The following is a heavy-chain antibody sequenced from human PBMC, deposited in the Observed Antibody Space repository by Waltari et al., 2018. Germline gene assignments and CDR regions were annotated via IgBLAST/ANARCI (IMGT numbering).Heavy chain of an antibody. Sequence: QLQLQESGPGLVKPSETLSLTCTVSGGSISSSSYYWGWIRQPPGKGLEWIGSIYYSGSTYYNPSLKSVVTISVDTSKNQFSLKLSSVTAADTAVYYCASPAGYYYDSSGYPFDYWGQGTLVTVSS. CDR3: ASPAGYYYDSSGYPFDY. V-gene: IGHV4-39*07. CDR1: GGSISSSSYY. J-gene: IGHJ4*02. CDR2: IYYSGST. D-gene: IGHD3-22*01.